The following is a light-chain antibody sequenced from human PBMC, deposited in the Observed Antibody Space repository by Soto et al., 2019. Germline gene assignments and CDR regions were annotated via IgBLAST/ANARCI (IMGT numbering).Light chain of an antibody. CDR2: DSN. V-gene: IGLV1-51*01. J-gene: IGLJ2*01. CDR3: ATWDNSKTVI. Sequence: QSVLTQPPSVSAAPGQRVTVSCSGSSSNIGSNYVFWYQQLPGTAPKLLIYDSNKRPSGIPDRFSGSKSGTSATLVITGLQTGDEADYYCATWDNSKTVIFGGGTKLTVL. CDR1: SSNIGSNY.